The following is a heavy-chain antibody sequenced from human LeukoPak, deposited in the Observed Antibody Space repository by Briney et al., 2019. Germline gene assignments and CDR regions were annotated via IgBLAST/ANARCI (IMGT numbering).Heavy chain of an antibody. CDR3: ARVTGYMVEDYFDY. CDR2: ISAYKGNT. CDR1: GYTFTSSG. J-gene: IGHJ4*02. D-gene: IGHD6-13*01. Sequence: ASVKVSCKASGYTFTSSGISWVRQAPGQGLEWMGWISAYKGNTNYAQKLQGRVTMTTDTSTSTAYMELRSLRSDDTAVYYCARVTGYMVEDYFDYWGQGTLVTVSS. V-gene: IGHV1-18*01.